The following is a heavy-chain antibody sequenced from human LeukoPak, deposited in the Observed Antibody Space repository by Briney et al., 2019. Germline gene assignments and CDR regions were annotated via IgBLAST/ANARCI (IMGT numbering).Heavy chain of an antibody. Sequence: GASVKVSCKASGYTFTSYDINWVRQATGQGLEWMGLMNPNSGNTGYAQKYQGRVTMTRNTSISTAYMELSSLRSEDTAVYYCARGGYCSSTSCSFHNWFDPWGQGTLVTVSS. CDR2: MNPNSGNT. CDR3: ARGGYCSSTSCSFHNWFDP. J-gene: IGHJ5*02. V-gene: IGHV1-8*01. CDR1: GYTFTSYD. D-gene: IGHD2-2*01.